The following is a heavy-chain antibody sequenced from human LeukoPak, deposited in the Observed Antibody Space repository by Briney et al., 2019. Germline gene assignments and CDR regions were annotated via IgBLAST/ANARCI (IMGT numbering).Heavy chain of an antibody. V-gene: IGHV3-64D*06. CDR3: LSGDY. D-gene: IGHD3-10*01. Sequence: GGSLRLSCSASGFTFSNYAMHWVRQAPGKGLESASAISSNGGSTYYADSVKGRFTISRDNSRNTLYLQMSSLRAEDTAVYYCLSGDYWGQGTLVTVSS. CDR2: ISSNGGST. CDR1: GFTFSNYA. J-gene: IGHJ4*02.